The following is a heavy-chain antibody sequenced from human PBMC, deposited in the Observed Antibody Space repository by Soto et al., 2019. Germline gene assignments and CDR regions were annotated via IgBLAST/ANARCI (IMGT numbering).Heavy chain of an antibody. V-gene: IGHV3-30*18. Sequence: GGSLRLSWAASGFTFSSYGIHWVRQAPGKGLEWVAVISYDGSEKYYADSVKGRFTISRDNSKNTLYLQMNSLRAEDTAVYYCAKDIHYWGQGTLVTVSS. J-gene: IGHJ4*02. CDR1: GFTFSSYG. CDR2: ISYDGSEK. CDR3: AKDIHY.